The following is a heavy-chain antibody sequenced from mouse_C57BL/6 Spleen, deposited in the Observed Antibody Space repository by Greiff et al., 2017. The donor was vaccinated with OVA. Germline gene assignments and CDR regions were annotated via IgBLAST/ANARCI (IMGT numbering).Heavy chain of an antibody. V-gene: IGHV1-69*01. CDR1: GYTFTSYW. D-gene: IGHD1-1*01. CDR3: ARRYYYGNSSYFDV. CDR2: IDPSDSYT. Sequence: QVQLQQPGAELVMPGASVKLSCKASGYTFTSYWMHWVKQRPGQGLEWIGEIDPSDSYTNYNQKFKGKSTLTVDKSSSTAYMQLSSLTSEDSAVYYCARRYYYGNSSYFDVWGTGTTVTVAS. J-gene: IGHJ1*03.